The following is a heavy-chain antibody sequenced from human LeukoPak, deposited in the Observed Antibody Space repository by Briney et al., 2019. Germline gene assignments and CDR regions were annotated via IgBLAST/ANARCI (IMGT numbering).Heavy chain of an antibody. V-gene: IGHV1-69*13. CDR2: IIPIFGTA. CDR3: ARGPLIAAAGTW. CDR1: GGTFSSYA. D-gene: IGHD6-13*01. J-gene: IGHJ4*02. Sequence: SVNVSCKASGGTFSSYAISWVRQAPGQGLEWMGGIIPIFGTANYAQKFQGRVTTTADESTSTAYMELSSLRSEDTAVYYCARGPLIAAAGTWWGQGTLVTVSS.